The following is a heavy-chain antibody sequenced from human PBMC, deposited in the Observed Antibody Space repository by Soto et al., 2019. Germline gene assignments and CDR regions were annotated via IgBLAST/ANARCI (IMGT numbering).Heavy chain of an antibody. J-gene: IGHJ4*02. CDR1: GSTFTSYY. D-gene: IGHD2-21*02. CDR3: ARDLTAADS. CDR2: INPSGGST. Sequence: QVQLMQSGAEVKKPGASVTISCNASGSTFTSYYIHWVRQAPRQGLEWMALINPSGGSTNYAQKFQGRVTVTRDTSTSTVNMELSSLSSEDTAVYYCARDLTAADSWGQGTLVTVPS. V-gene: IGHV1-46*01.